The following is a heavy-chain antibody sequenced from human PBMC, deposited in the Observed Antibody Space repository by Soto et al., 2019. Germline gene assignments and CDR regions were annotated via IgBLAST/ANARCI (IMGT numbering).Heavy chain of an antibody. D-gene: IGHD3-22*01. Sequence: WETLSLTCTVSGCSICSYYWSWIRQPPGKGLEWIGYIYYSGSTNYNPSLKSRVTISVDTSKNQFSLKLSSVTAADTAVYYCAVREGAQWLFDYWGQGTLVTVSS. V-gene: IGHV4-59*01. CDR1: GCSICSYY. CDR2: IYYSGST. CDR3: AVREGAQWLFDY. J-gene: IGHJ4*02.